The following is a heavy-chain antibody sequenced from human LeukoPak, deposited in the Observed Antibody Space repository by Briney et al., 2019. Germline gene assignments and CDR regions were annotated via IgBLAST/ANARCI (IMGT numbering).Heavy chain of an antibody. CDR2: IYYSGST. J-gene: IGHJ4*02. V-gene: IGHV4-59*12. D-gene: IGHD3-10*01. Sequence: SETLSLTCTVSGGSISSYYWSWIRQPPGKGLEWIGYIYYSGSTNYNPSLKSRVTISVDTSKNQFSLKLSSVTAADTAVYYCARRRDYYGSGSSLSLWGQGTLVTVSS. CDR3: ARRRDYYGSGSSLSL. CDR1: GGSISSYY.